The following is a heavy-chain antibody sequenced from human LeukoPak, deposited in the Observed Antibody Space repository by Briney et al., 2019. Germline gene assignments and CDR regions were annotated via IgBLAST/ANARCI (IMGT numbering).Heavy chain of an antibody. Sequence: PGGSLRLSRAASGFTFSSYSMNWVRQAPGKGLEWGSPISSSRSYIYYADSVKGRFTISRDNAKNSLYLQINRLRAEDTAVYYCARARYDFYAFDIWGQGTTVTVSS. J-gene: IGHJ3*02. D-gene: IGHD3/OR15-3a*01. CDR1: GFTFSSYS. CDR2: ISSSRSYI. CDR3: ARARYDFYAFDI. V-gene: IGHV3-21*01.